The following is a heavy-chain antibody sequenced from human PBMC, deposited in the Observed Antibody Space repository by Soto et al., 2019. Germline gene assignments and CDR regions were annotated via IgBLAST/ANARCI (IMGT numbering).Heavy chain of an antibody. Sequence: RTLSLTCAISGDSVSSNSAAWNWIRQSPSRGLEWLGRTYYRSKWYNDYAVSVKSRITINPDTSKNQFSLQLNSVTPEDTAVYYCARDLTVSCSGGSCYYAACDFGGQGTMDTVSS. D-gene: IGHD2-15*01. CDR3: ARDLTVSCSGGSCYYAACDF. J-gene: IGHJ3*01. CDR2: TYYRSKWYN. V-gene: IGHV6-1*01. CDR1: GDSVSSNSAA.